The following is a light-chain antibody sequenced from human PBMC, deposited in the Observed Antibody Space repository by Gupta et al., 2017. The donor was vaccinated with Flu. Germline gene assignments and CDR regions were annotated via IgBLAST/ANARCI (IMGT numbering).Light chain of an antibody. Sequence: GTLFLSPGERATLSCRASQSIRRSYLAWYQRKPGQAPRLLIFGASSRATGIPDRFSGSGSGTEFTLTISRLEPEDFAVYYCQQEDSSPVTFGHGTNVDIK. J-gene: IGKJ3*01. CDR1: QSIRRSY. V-gene: IGKV3-20*01. CDR3: QQEDSSPVT. CDR2: GAS.